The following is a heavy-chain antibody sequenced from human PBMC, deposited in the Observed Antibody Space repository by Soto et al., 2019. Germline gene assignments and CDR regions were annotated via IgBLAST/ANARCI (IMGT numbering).Heavy chain of an antibody. V-gene: IGHV4-59*01. CDR1: GGSITSYY. CDR2: IYGTVST. J-gene: IGHJ6*02. Sequence: PSETLSLTCTVSGGSITSYYWSWIRQPPGKGLEYIGYIYGTVSTNYNPSLKSRLTISADTSKNQFSLKLDSVTSADTAMYFCARMRGSSYSYVHGMDVWGHGTTVTVSS. D-gene: IGHD3-16*01. CDR3: ARMRGSSYSYVHGMDV.